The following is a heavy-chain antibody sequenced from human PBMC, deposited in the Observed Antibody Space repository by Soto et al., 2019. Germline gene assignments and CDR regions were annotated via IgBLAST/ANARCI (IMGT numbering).Heavy chain of an antibody. V-gene: IGHV1-18*01. Sequence: QVQLVQSGPEVRKPGASVKVSCKASGYTFPSYGISWVRQAPGQGLEWMGWINAYSGHTKYAQRRQGRLTMTADTSTSTASREWRSLRPDDTAVYYCARTCNTPSCQDGLDVWGQGTTVSVSS. J-gene: IGHJ6*02. CDR3: ARTCNTPSCQDGLDV. CDR1: GYTFPSYG. CDR2: INAYSGHT. D-gene: IGHD2-2*01.